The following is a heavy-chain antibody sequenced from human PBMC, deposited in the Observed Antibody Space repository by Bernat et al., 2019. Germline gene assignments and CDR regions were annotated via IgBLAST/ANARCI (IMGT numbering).Heavy chain of an antibody. J-gene: IGHJ3*02. Sequence: EVQLVESGGGLVKPGGSLRLSCAASGFTFSSYSMNWVRQAPGKGLEWVSSISSSSSYIYYADSVKGRFTISRDNAKNSLYLQMNSLRDEDTAVYYCARHHTSCGGDCYVFDIWGQGTMVTVSS. CDR2: ISSSSSYI. CDR3: ARHHTSCGGDCYVFDI. CDR1: GFTFSSYS. V-gene: IGHV3-21*01. D-gene: IGHD2-21*01.